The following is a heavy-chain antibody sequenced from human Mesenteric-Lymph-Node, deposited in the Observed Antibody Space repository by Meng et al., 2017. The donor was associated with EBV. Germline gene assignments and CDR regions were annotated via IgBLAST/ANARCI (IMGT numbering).Heavy chain of an antibody. V-gene: IGHV1-8*01. CDR1: GYTFTSYD. Sequence: QGQLVPSGAEVKKPGASVKVSCKASGYTFTSYDINWVRQATGQGLEWMGWMNPNSGNTGSAQKFQGRVTMTRNTAISTAYMELNSLTSEDTAIYYCSRDSIYDGLDYWGHGTLVTVSS. CDR2: MNPNSGNT. D-gene: IGHD3-16*01. CDR3: SRDSIYDGLDY. J-gene: IGHJ4*01.